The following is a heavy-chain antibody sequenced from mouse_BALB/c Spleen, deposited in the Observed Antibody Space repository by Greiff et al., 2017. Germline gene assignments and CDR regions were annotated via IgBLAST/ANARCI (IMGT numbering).Heavy chain of an antibody. CDR3: ARSYYGSRSYAMDY. V-gene: IGHV1-84*02. Sequence: QVQLKESGPELVKPGASVKISCKASGYTFTDYYINWVKQKPGQGLEWIGWIYPGSGNTKYNEKFKGKATLTVDTSSSTAYMQLSSLTSEDTAVYFCARSYYGSRSYAMDYWGQGTSVTVSS. D-gene: IGHD1-1*01. CDR1: GYTFTDYY. J-gene: IGHJ4*01. CDR2: IYPGSGNT.